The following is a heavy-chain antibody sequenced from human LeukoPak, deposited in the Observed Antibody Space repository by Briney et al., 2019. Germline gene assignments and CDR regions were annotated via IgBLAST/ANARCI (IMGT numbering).Heavy chain of an antibody. D-gene: IGHD3-10*01. J-gene: IGHJ6*04. CDR2: IYYSVST. CDR1: GGSISSGDYY. CDR3: ARDLYYYGSGDYYYYGMDV. Sequence: PSETLSLTCTVSGGSISSGDYYWSWIRQPPGKGLEWIGYIYYSVSTYYNPSLKSRVTISVNTSKNQFSLKLSSVTAADTAVYYCARDLYYYGSGDYYYYGMDVWGKGTTVTVSS. V-gene: IGHV4-30-4*01.